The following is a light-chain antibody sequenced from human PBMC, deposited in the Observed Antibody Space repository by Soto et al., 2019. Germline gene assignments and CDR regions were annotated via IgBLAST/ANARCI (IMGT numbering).Light chain of an antibody. CDR2: GAY. J-gene: IGKJ1*01. V-gene: IGKV3-15*01. CDR1: QSVSTN. CDR3: HQYNNWPRT. Sequence: EIVMTQSPATLSVSPGETATLSCRASQSVSTNLAWYQQKPGQAPRLLISGAYTRATGIPARFSGSGSGTEFTLTISSLQSEDFAVYYCHQYNNWPRTFGQGTKVEIK.